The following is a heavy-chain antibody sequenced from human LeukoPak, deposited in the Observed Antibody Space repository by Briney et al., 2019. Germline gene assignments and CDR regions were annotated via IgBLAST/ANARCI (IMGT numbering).Heavy chain of an antibody. CDR1: SGSISSYY. D-gene: IGHD2-21*02. CDR2: IYYSGST. V-gene: IGHV4-59*01. J-gene: IGHJ5*02. CDR3: ARDAGGDPGVWFDP. Sequence: SETLSLTCTVSSGSISSYYRSWIRQPRGKGLEWIGYIYYSGSTNYNPSLKSRVTISVDTSKNQFSLKLSSVTAADTAAYYCARDAGGDPGVWFDPWGQGSLVTVSS.